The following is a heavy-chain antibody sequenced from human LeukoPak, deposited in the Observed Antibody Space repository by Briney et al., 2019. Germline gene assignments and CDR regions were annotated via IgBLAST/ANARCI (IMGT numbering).Heavy chain of an antibody. D-gene: IGHD2-21*01. J-gene: IGHJ4*02. CDR3: AREIRLFHDY. V-gene: IGHV3-74*03. CDR1: GFTFSSYW. CDR2: INIDGSHT. Sequence: GGSLRLSCAASGFTFSSYWMHWVRQGPGKGLVWVSRINIDGSHTTYADSVKGRFTISRDSAKNALYLQMNSLRAEDTAVYYCAREIRLFHDYWGQGTLVTVSS.